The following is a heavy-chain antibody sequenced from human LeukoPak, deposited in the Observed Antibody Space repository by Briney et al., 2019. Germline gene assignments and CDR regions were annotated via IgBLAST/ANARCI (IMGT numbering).Heavy chain of an antibody. V-gene: IGHV6-1*01. J-gene: IGHJ4*02. Sequence: SQTLSLTCAISGDSVSSNSAAWNWIRQSPSRGLEWLGRTYYRSKWYNDYAVSVKSRITINPDTSKNQFSLQLSSVTPEDTVVYYCTRDGYTSSWFFDYWGQGTLVTVSS. CDR2: TYYRSKWYN. D-gene: IGHD6-13*01. CDR3: TRDGYTSSWFFDY. CDR1: GDSVSSNSAA.